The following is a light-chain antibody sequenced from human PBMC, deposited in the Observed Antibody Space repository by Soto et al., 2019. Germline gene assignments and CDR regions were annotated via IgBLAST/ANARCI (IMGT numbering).Light chain of an antibody. J-gene: IGKJ5*01. V-gene: IGKV3-20*01. CDR1: QSVRSNY. CDR2: GAS. CDR3: QQYGSSPPIT. Sequence: IVLTQSPRTLSLSPGERATLSCRASQSVRSNYLAWYPQNPGQAPRLLIYGASSRATGIPDRFSGSGSGTDFTLTISRLEPEDFAVYYCQQYGSSPPITFGQGTRLEIK.